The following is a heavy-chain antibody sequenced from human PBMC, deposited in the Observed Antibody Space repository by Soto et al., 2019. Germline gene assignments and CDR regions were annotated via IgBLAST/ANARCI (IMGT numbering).Heavy chain of an antibody. CDR3: AVLSSTYCRGTSFYTGHYYYGLDV. CDR2: ISGSVGSK. Sequence: GSLRVSCAASAFTFSSYAMSWVRQASGQRLEWVSAISGSVGSKYYADYVKPRITPTRDNYKNTLYLKRKSLRAEDTAVYYCAVLSSTYCRGTSFYTGHYYYGLDVPGQGTTGTVFS. CDR1: AFTFSSYA. J-gene: IGHJ6*02. D-gene: IGHD2-2*02. V-gene: IGHV3-23*01.